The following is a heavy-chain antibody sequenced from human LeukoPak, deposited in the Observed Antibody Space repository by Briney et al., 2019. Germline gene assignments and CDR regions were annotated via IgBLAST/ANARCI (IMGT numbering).Heavy chain of an antibody. CDR2: IYTGGST. V-gene: IGHV4-61*02. Sequence: PSETLSLTCTVSGGSISSGSSFWTWIRQPAGKGLEWIGRIYTGGSTNYNPSLKSRVTISVDTSKNQFSLRLSSVTAADTAVYYCSRGGYIYGGHNWFDPWGQGTLVTVSS. D-gene: IGHD5-18*01. J-gene: IGHJ5*02. CDR1: GGSISSGSSF. CDR3: SRGGYIYGGHNWFDP.